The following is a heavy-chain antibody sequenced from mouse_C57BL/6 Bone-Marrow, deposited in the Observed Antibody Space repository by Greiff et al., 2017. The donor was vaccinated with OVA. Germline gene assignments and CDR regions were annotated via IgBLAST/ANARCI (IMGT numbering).Heavy chain of an antibody. Sequence: DVQLVESGGDLVKPGGSLKLSCAASGFTFSSYGMSWVRQTPDKRLEWVATISSGGSYTYYPDSVKGRFTISRDNAKNTLYLQMSSLKSEDTAMYYCARHEEAYWGQGTLVTVSA. J-gene: IGHJ3*01. CDR3: ARHEEAY. V-gene: IGHV5-6*01. CDR1: GFTFSSYG. CDR2: ISSGGSYT.